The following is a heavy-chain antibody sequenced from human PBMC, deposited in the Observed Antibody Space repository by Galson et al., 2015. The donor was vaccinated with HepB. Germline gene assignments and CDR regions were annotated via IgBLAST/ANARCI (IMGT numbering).Heavy chain of an antibody. J-gene: IGHJ4*02. CDR1: GFAFSSNY. V-gene: IGHV3-23*01. D-gene: IGHD6-13*01. CDR2: ISGSGGST. Sequence: SLRLSCAASGFAFSSNYMSWVRQAPGKGLEWVSAISGSGGSTYYADSVKGRFTISRDNSKNTLYLQMNSLRAEDTAVYYCAKRPAVGGAMKSGGVDYWGQGTLVTVSS. CDR3: AKRPAVGGAMKSGGVDY.